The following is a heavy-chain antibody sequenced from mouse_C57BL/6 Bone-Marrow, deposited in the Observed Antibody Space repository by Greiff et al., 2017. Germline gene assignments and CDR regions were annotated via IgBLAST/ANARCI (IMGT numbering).Heavy chain of an antibody. CDR1: GYTFTDYY. V-gene: IGHV1-77*01. CDR3: ARRIVTTRGYYYAMDY. Sequence: QVQLKESGAELVKPGASVKISCKASGYTFTDYYINWVKQRPGQGLEWIGKFGPGSGSTYYNAKFKGKATLTADKSSSTAYMQLSSLTADDSSVYFCARRIVTTRGYYYAMDYWGQGTSVTVSS. CDR2: FGPGSGST. J-gene: IGHJ4*01. D-gene: IGHD2-5*01.